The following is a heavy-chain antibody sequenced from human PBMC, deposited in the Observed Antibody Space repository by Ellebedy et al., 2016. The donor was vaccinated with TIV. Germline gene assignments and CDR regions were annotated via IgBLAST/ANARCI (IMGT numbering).Heavy chain of an antibody. Sequence: GESLKISCAASGFTFSSYGLHWVRQAPGKGLEWVAVISYDGSNKYYADSVKGRFTISRDNSKNTLYLQMNSLRAEDTAVYYCVRYVAAFDIWGQGTMVTVSS. CDR3: VRYVAAFDI. V-gene: IGHV3-30*03. J-gene: IGHJ3*02. CDR2: ISYDGSNK. CDR1: GFTFSSYG. D-gene: IGHD3-16*01.